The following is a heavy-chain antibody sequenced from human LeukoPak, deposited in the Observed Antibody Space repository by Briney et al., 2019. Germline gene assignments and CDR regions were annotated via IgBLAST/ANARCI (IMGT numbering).Heavy chain of an antibody. V-gene: IGHV3-7*01. CDR1: RFTFSRYW. D-gene: IGHD2-15*01. CDR3: ARAQYCSGGRCYSVAWFDP. J-gene: IGHJ5*02. CDR2: INQDGSEK. Sequence: GGSLRLSCAPSRFTFSRYWMTWVRQVPGKGLEWVASINQDGSEKYVDSVKGRFTISRDNVKNSLYLHMDSLRVEDTAVYYCARAQYCSGGRCYSVAWFDPWGQGALVTVSS.